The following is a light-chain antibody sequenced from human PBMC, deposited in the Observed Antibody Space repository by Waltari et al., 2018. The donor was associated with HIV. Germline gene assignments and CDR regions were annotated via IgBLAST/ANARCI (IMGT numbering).Light chain of an antibody. V-gene: IGLV8-61*01. CDR3: SLYMGGGIWV. CDR1: SGSVSASYC. J-gene: IGLJ3*02. Sequence: QTVVTQEPSFSVSPGGTVTLTCGLSSGSVSASYCPSWYQQTPGQAPPTLIYSTNTRSAGVPDRFSGSILGNKAALTITGAQADDESVYYCSLYMGGGIWVFGGGTKLTVL. CDR2: STN.